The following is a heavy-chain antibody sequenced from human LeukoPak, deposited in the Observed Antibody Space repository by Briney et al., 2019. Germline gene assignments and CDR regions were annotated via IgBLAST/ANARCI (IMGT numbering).Heavy chain of an antibody. Sequence: GASVKVSCKASGYTFTGYYMHWVRQAPGQGLEWMGWINPNSGGTNYAQKFQGRVTMTRDTSISTAYMELSRLRSDDTAVYYCARGNIVLILWWFDPWGQGTLVTVSS. CDR1: GYTFTGYY. D-gene: IGHD2-8*01. V-gene: IGHV1-2*02. J-gene: IGHJ5*02. CDR2: INPNSGGT. CDR3: ARGNIVLILWWFDP.